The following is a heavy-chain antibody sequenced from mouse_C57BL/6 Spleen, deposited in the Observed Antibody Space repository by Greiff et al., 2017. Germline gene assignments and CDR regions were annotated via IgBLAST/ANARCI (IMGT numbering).Heavy chain of an antibody. D-gene: IGHD1-1*01. J-gene: IGHJ4*01. CDR2: IWSGGST. V-gene: IGHV2-2*01. CDR3: ARNPHYYGSSYGAMDY. CDR1: GFSFTSYG. Sequence: VQRVESGPGLVQPSQSLSITCTVSGFSFTSYGVHWVRQSPGKGLEWLGVIWSGGSTDYNAAFISRLSISKDNSKSQVFFKMNSLQADDTAIYYCARNPHYYGSSYGAMDYWGQGTSVTVSS.